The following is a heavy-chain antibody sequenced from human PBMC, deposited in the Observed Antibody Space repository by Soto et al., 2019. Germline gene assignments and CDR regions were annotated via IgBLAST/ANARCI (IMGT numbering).Heavy chain of an antibody. Sequence: GASVKVSCKVSGYSLTELSIHWVRQAPGEGLEWMGGYDLEKGETIYAQKFQGRVTMTEDSPADTPYMQLRSLRSEDTAVYYCARTYCSSTSCYARSIYGMDVWGQGTTVTVSS. V-gene: IGHV1-24*01. CDR3: ARTYCSSTSCYARSIYGMDV. D-gene: IGHD2-2*01. CDR2: YDLEKGET. J-gene: IGHJ6*02. CDR1: GYSLTELS.